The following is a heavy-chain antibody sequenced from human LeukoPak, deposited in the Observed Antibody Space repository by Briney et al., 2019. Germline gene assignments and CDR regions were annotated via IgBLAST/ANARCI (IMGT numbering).Heavy chain of an antibody. Sequence: PSGTLSLTCAVSGGSISSSTNWWSWVRQPPGKGLEWIGEIYHSGGTNYNPSLKSRITISVDKSQNQFSLKVNSLTAADTAVYYCARDWKLLDAFDIWGQGTMVTVSS. CDR2: IYHSGGT. CDR3: ARDWKLLDAFDI. CDR1: GGSISSSTNW. V-gene: IGHV4-4*02. J-gene: IGHJ3*02. D-gene: IGHD1-7*01.